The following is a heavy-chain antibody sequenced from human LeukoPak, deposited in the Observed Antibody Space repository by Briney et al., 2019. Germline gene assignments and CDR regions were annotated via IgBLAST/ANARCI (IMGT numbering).Heavy chain of an antibody. CDR1: GYTFTGYY. CDR3: ARQLSLTGTIDY. J-gene: IGHJ4*02. V-gene: IGHV1-2*02. CDR2: INPNSGGT. Sequence: ASVKVSCKASGYTFTGYYMHWVRQAPGQGLEWMGWINPNSGGTNYAQKFQGRVTMTRDTSISTAYMELSRLRSDDTAVYYCARQLSLTGTIDYWGQGTLVTVSS. D-gene: IGHD1-20*01.